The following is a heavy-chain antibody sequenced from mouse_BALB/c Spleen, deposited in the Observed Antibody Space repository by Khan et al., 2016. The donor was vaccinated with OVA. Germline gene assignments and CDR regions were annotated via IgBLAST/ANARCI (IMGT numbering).Heavy chain of an antibody. J-gene: IGHJ4*01. V-gene: IGHV1-80*01. Sequence: VKLMESGAELVRPGSSVKISCKASGYAFSSYWMNWVKQRPGQGLEWIGQIYPGDGDTNYNGKFKGQATLTADKSSSTASMQLSSLTSEDSAVYFCARHYVMDYWGQGTSVTVSA. CDR2: IYPGDGDT. CDR3: ARHYVMDY. CDR1: GYAFSSYW.